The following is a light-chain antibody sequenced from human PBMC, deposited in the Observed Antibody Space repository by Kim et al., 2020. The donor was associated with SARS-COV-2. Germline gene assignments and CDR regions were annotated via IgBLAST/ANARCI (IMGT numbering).Light chain of an antibody. CDR2: QAN. CDR1: KLGGKY. Sequence: PGQQASIPCSGYKLGGKYVAWYQQKPGQSPVVVIYQANQRPSGIPARFSGSNSGNTATLTISGTQAMDEADYYCQAWDSSTHNYVFGAGTKVTVL. V-gene: IGLV3-1*01. J-gene: IGLJ1*01. CDR3: QAWDSSTHNYV.